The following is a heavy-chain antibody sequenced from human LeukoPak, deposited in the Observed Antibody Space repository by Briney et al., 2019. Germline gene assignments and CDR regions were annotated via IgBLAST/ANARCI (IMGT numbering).Heavy chain of an antibody. CDR3: AREGSYCVGGDCYSYF. Sequence: ASVKVSCKASGYRFISNYIQWVRQAPGLGPEWMGWMHPGNGNTRYAEKFQGRVTMTRDTSINTAYMDLSNLRSDATAVYYCAREGSYCVGGDCYSYFWGQGTLITVSS. D-gene: IGHD2-21*02. V-gene: IGHV1-2*02. CDR2: MHPGNGNT. J-gene: IGHJ4*02. CDR1: GYRFISNY.